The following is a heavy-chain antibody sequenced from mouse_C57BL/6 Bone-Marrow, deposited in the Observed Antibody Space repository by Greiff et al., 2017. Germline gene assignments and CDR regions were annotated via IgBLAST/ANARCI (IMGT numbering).Heavy chain of an antibody. CDR2: IWSGGST. J-gene: IGHJ1*03. D-gene: IGHD2-3*01. CDR3: ARTAPGYYVWYFDV. Sequence: VQLVESGPGLVQPSQSLSITCTVSGFSLTSYGVHWVRQSPGKGLEWLGVIWSGGSTDYNAAFISRLSISKDNSKSQVFFKMNSLQADDTAIYYCARTAPGYYVWYFDVWGTGTTVTVSS. V-gene: IGHV2-2*01. CDR1: GFSLTSYG.